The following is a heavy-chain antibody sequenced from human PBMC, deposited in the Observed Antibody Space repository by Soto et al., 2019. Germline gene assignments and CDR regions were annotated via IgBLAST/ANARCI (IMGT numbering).Heavy chain of an antibody. CDR3: ATAPGLRYFDWELGAHYYYGMDV. Sequence: PGESLKISCKGSGYSFTSCWIGWVRQMPGKGLEWMGIIYPGDSDTRNSPSFQGQVTISADKSISTAYLQWNSLKASDTAMYYCATAPGLRYFDWELGAHYYYGMDVWGQGTTVTVSS. J-gene: IGHJ6*02. V-gene: IGHV5-51*01. D-gene: IGHD3-9*01. CDR1: GYSFTSCW. CDR2: IYPGDSDT.